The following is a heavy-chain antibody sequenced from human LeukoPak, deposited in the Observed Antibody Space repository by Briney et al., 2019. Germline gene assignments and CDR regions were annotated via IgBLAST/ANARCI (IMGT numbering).Heavy chain of an antibody. Sequence: GASVKVSCKPSGYTFTGYYMHWVRQAPGQGLEWMGWINPNSGGTNYAQKFQGRVTMTKDTSISTAYMELSRLRSDDTAVYYCASDPGGGVGVVVAATSSWFDPWGQGTLVTVSS. CDR3: ASDPGGGVGVVVAATSSWFDP. V-gene: IGHV1-2*02. CDR1: GYTFTGYY. CDR2: INPNSGGT. D-gene: IGHD2-15*01. J-gene: IGHJ5*02.